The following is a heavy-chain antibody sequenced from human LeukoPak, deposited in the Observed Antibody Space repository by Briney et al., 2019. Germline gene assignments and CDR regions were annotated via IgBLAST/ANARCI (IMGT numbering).Heavy chain of an antibody. Sequence: GGSLRLSCEASEFTVSSNYMSWVRQAPGKGLQWVANIKEDGSEKHYVDSVKGRFTISRDNSKNTLYLQMNSLRAEDTAVYYCAKLQVVPAAIIPRDASDYWGQGTLVTVSS. CDR1: EFTVSSNY. D-gene: IGHD2-2*01. J-gene: IGHJ4*02. CDR2: IKEDGSEK. CDR3: AKLQVVPAAIIPRDASDY. V-gene: IGHV3-7*01.